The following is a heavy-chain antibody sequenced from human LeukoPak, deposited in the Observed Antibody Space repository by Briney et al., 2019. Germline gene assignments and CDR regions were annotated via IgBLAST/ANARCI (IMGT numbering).Heavy chain of an antibody. CDR2: IKQDGSEK. CDR1: GFTFSSYW. J-gene: IGHJ4*02. V-gene: IGHV3-7*01. Sequence: GGSLRLSCVASGFTFSSYWMSWVRQVPGKGLEWVANIKQDGSEKHYVDSVKGRFTISRDNAKNSLYLQMNSLRAEDTAVYYCARVKQWGQGTLVTVSS. CDR3: ARVKQ. D-gene: IGHD6-13*01.